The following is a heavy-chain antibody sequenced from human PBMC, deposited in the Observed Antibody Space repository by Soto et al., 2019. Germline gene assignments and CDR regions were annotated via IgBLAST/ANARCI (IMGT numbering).Heavy chain of an antibody. Sequence: EVQLVESGGDLVQPGGSLRLSCAASGFTFSTYWMTWVRQAPGRGLEWVANIRKDASVIHYADSVEGRFTISRDNAKKSIYLHMSSLRAEDTAVYFCARDLSPADGNLFYDAFDIWGQGTVVTVSS. CDR3: ARDLSPADGNLFYDAFDI. V-gene: IGHV3-7*01. CDR1: GFTFSTYW. J-gene: IGHJ3*02. D-gene: IGHD2-2*01. CDR2: IRKDASVI.